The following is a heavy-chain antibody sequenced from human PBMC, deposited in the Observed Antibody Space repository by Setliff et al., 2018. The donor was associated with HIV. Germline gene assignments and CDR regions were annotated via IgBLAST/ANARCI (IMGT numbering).Heavy chain of an antibody. D-gene: IGHD1-26*01. Sequence: GGSLRLSCAASGFSFTNYGMTWVRQAPGKGLEWVSGIRDSGVSVYYADSVKGRFTISRDNAKNSLYLQMNSLRAEDTAVYYCARDGNYYYYYMDVWGKGTTVTVSS. CDR2: IRDSGVSV. CDR1: GFSFTNYG. J-gene: IGHJ6*03. V-gene: IGHV3-21*01. CDR3: ARDGNYYYYYMDV.